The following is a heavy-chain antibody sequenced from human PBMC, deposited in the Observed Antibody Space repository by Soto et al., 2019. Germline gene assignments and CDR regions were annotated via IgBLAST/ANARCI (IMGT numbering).Heavy chain of an antibody. CDR1: GGTFSSYA. CDR2: IIPIFGTA. CDR3: ARFAGVATTDPYYYDSSGLVPLDY. Sequence: QVQLVQSGAEVKKPGSSVKVSCKASGGTFSSYAISWVRQAPGQGLEWMGGIIPIFGTANYAQKFQGRVTITADESTSTAYMELSSLRSEDTAVYYCARFAGVATTDPYYYDSSGLVPLDYWGQGTLVTVSS. J-gene: IGHJ4*02. D-gene: IGHD3-22*01. V-gene: IGHV1-69*01.